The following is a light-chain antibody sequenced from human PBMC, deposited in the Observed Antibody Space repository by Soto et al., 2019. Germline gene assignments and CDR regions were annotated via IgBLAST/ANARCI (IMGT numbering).Light chain of an antibody. CDR3: QSFDSSLSGGV. CDR2: GNS. V-gene: IGLV1-40*01. J-gene: IGLJ3*02. CDR1: SSNIGAGYD. Sequence: QSVLTQPPSVSGAPGQRVTISCTGSSSNIGAGYDVHWYQQLPGTAPKLLIYGNSNRPSGVPDRFSGSKSGTSASLAITGLQGEDGGDYYCQSFDSSLSGGVFGGGTKLTVL.